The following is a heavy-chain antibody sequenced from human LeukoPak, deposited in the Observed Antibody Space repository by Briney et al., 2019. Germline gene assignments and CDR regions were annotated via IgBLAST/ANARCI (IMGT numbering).Heavy chain of an antibody. CDR3: ARGSSPY. CDR2: INHSGST. V-gene: IGHV4-34*01. D-gene: IGHD6-13*01. CDR1: GGSFSGYY. Sequence: SETPSLTCAVYGGSFSGYYWSWIRQPPGKGLEWIGEINHSGSTNYNPSLKSRVTISVDTSKNQFSLKLSSVTAADTAVYYCARGSSPYWGQGTLVTVSS. J-gene: IGHJ4*02.